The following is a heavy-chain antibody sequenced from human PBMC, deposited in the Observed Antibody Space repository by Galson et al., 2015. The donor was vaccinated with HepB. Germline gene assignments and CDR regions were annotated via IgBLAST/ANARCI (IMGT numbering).Heavy chain of an antibody. J-gene: IGHJ6*02. V-gene: IGHV4-39*01. CDR2: IYYTGTT. CDR3: ARHVGESGSYGMDV. D-gene: IGHD2-15*01. Sequence: ETLSLTCAVSGASTSSNTYYWSWIRQPPGRGLAWIGSIYYTGTTYYNPSLKSRVTISLDTSKNHFSLKLRSVTAADTAVYYCARHVGESGSYGMDVWGQGTTVTVSS. CDR1: GASTSSNTYY.